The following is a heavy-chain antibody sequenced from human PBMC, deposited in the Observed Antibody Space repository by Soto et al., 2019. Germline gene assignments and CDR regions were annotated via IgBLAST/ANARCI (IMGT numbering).Heavy chain of an antibody. CDR2: IWYDGSNK. V-gene: IGHV3-33*01. Sequence: GGSLRLSCAASGFTFSSYGMHWVRQAPGKGLEWVAVIWYDGSNKYYADSVKGRFTISRDNSKNTLYLQMNSLRAEDTAVYYCARDVRITIFGVVIRTRGYYGMDVWGQGTTVTVSS. CDR1: GFTFSSYG. J-gene: IGHJ6*02. D-gene: IGHD3-3*01. CDR3: ARDVRITIFGVVIRTRGYYGMDV.